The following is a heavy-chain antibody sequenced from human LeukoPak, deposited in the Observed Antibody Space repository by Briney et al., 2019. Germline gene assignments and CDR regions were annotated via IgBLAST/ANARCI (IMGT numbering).Heavy chain of an antibody. D-gene: IGHD6-19*01. CDR2: TYYSGST. V-gene: IGHV4-59*01. J-gene: IGHJ4*02. CDR3: AREYSSGGFDY. Sequence: SETLSLTCTVSGGSISSYYWSWIRQPPGKGLEWIGYTYYSGSTNYNPSLKSRVTISVDTSKNQFSLKLSSVTAADTAVYYCAREYSSGGFDYWGQGTLVTVSS. CDR1: GGSISSYY.